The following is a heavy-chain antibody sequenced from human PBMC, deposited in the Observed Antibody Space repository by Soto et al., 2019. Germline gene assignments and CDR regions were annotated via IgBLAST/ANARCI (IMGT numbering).Heavy chain of an antibody. CDR2: IYPSDSDT. Sequence: PGETLKISCKGSGYNFAGYWIAWVRQMPGKGLELMGIIYPSDSDTRYRPSFQGQVTISADKSISSAYLQWSSLRASDTAMYYCARGGVSTRTFDYWGQGTPVTVSS. V-gene: IGHV5-51*01. J-gene: IGHJ4*02. CDR3: ARGGVSTRTFDY. D-gene: IGHD3-3*01. CDR1: GYNFAGYW.